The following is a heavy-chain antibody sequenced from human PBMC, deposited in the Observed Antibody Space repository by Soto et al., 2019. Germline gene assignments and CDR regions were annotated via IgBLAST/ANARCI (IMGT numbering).Heavy chain of an antibody. J-gene: IGHJ4*02. CDR1: GGSISSGDYY. CDR3: ARGLCAGNSVFDY. Sequence: PSETLSLTCTVSGGSISSGDYYWSWIRQRPGKGLEWIGYIYYSGSTYYNPSLKSRVTISVDTSKNQFSLKLSSVTAADTAAYYCARGLCAGNSVFDYWGQGALVTVSS. D-gene: IGHD4-4*01. V-gene: IGHV4-30-4*01. CDR2: IYYSGST.